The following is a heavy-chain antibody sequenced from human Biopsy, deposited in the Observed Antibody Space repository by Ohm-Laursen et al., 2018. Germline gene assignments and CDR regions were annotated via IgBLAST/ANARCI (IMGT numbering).Heavy chain of an antibody. J-gene: IGHJ5*01. Sequence: SLRLSCAAIGFTFSNYAMSWVRQAPGKGLEWVSTITSSGGSTYFADSVKGRFTISRDNSKNRLYLQMNSLRGEDTAVYYCAKQGATILSSFDSWGQGTLVTVSS. CDR3: AKQGATILSSFDS. V-gene: IGHV3-23*01. D-gene: IGHD3-9*01. CDR1: GFTFSNYA. CDR2: ITSSGGST.